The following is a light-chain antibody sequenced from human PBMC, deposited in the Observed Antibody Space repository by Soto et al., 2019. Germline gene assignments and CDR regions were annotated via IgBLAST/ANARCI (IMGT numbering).Light chain of an antibody. CDR3: QQLNGYVALT. CDR2: AAS. J-gene: IGKJ4*01. CDR1: HDIRDH. Sequence: IQMTQSPSSLSASVGDRVTLTCQASHDIRDHLNWYQQKPGKPPKLLIYAASSLQSGVPSRFSGSGSGTEFTLTISSLQPEDLATYYCQQLNGYVALTFGGGTKVDIK. V-gene: IGKV1-17*01.